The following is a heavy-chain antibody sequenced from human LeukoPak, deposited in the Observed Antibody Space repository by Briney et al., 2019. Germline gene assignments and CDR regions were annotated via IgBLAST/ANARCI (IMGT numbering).Heavy chain of an antibody. CDR1: GGSISSYY. Sequence: PSETLSLTCTVSGGSISSYYWSWIRQPPGKGLEWIGYIYYSGSTNYNPSLRSRVTIPVDTSKNQFSLDLRSVTAADTAVYYCARGPHYHDSSGYSPSYSYAMDVWGQGTTVTVSS. D-gene: IGHD3-22*01. CDR3: ARGPHYHDSSGYSPSYSYAMDV. J-gene: IGHJ6*02. V-gene: IGHV4-59*01. CDR2: IYYSGST.